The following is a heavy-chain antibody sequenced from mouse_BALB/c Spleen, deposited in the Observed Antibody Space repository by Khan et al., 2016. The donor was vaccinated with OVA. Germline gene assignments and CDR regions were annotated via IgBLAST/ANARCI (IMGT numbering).Heavy chain of an antibody. V-gene: IGHV1-77*01. Sequence: VQLQESGAELARPGASVKLSCKASGYSFTDYYINWVKQRTGQGLEWIGEISPGSGDTYYNEKFKGKATLTADKSSSTAYMQLSSLTSEASAVCFCARRNYFGYTFAYWGQGTLVTVSA. CDR1: GYSFTDYY. CDR3: ARRNYFGYTFAY. D-gene: IGHD1-2*01. CDR2: ISPGSGDT. J-gene: IGHJ3*01.